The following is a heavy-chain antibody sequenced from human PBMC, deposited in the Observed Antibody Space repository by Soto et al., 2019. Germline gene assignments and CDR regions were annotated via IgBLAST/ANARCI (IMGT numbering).Heavy chain of an antibody. CDR1: GFTFSSYA. J-gene: IGHJ4*02. D-gene: IGHD2-2*01. V-gene: IGHV3-23*01. CDR2: ISGSGGST. CDR3: AKAHPLGYSSSTSCYLNYFDY. Sequence: GGSLRLSCAASGFTFSSYAMSWVRQAPGKGLEWVSAISGSGGSTYYADSVKGRFTISRDNSKNTLYLQMNSLRAEDTAVYYCAKAHPLGYSSSTSCYLNYFDYWGQGTLVTVSS.